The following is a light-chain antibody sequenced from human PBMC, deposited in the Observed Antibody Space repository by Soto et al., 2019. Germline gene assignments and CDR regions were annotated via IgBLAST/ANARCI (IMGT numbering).Light chain of an antibody. CDR2: DVS. Sequence: QSALTQPASVSGSPGQSITISCTGTSSDVGGYIYVSWYQQHPGKAPKLMIYDVSNRPSGVSNRFSGSKSGNTASLTISGLQAEDEADYYCSSYRSSSPYVFGTGTKVTVL. V-gene: IGLV2-14*01. CDR1: SSDVGGYIY. CDR3: SSYRSSSPYV. J-gene: IGLJ1*01.